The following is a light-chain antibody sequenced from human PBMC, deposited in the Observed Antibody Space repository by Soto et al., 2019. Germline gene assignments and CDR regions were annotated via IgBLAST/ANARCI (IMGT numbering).Light chain of an antibody. CDR2: GNR. CDR3: QAWDSSTVYV. V-gene: IGLV1-40*01. J-gene: IGLJ1*01. Sequence: QSVLTQPPSVSGAPGQRVTISCTGSSSNIGAGYDVHWYQQLPGTAPKLVIYGNRNRPSGVPDRFSGSKSGTSASLAITGLQAEDEADYYCQAWDSSTVYVFGTGTKLTVL. CDR1: SSNIGAGYD.